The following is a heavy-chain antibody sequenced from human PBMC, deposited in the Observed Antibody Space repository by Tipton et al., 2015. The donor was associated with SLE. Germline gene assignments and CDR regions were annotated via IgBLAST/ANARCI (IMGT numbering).Heavy chain of an antibody. CDR2: IYYSGST. J-gene: IGHJ6*03. CDR1: GGSISSGSYY. CDR3: ARAEYCSSTSCSYYMDV. Sequence: TLSLTCTVSGGSISSGSYYWGWIRQPPGKGLEWIGSIYYSGSTYYNPSLKSRVTISVDTSKNQFSLTLSSVTAADTAVYYCARAEYCSSTSCSYYMDVWGKGTTVTVSS. V-gene: IGHV4-39*07. D-gene: IGHD2-2*01.